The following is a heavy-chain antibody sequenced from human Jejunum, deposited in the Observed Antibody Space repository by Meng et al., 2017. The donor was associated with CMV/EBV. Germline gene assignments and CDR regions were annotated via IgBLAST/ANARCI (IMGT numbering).Heavy chain of an antibody. CDR1: GFSLSKYR. J-gene: IGHJ4*02. CDR2: ISYDGSST. Sequence: CATSGFSLSKYRRHWVRPAPGKGLEWVALISYDGSSTVYVDSVRGRFTVSKDISRNTLYLQMDNLRPEDAAVYYCATYMYSYGDFWGQGTLVTVSS. V-gene: IGHV3-30*03. D-gene: IGHD1-26*01. CDR3: ATYMYSYGDF.